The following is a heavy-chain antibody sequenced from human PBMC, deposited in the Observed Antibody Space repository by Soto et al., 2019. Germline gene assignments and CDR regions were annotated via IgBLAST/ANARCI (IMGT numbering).Heavy chain of an antibody. V-gene: IGHV1-69*06. D-gene: IGHD3-3*01. J-gene: IGHJ6*02. CDR3: ARKSRFYYGLDV. CDR1: GGTFSSYT. Sequence: QVQLVQSGAEVRKPGSSVKVSCKASGGTFSSYTVYWVRQAPGQGLEWMGGIIPFFGTSNYAQNFQDRITLTADKSTGTAYMELSSLRFEDTAIYYCARKSRFYYGLDVWGQGTTVPVSS. CDR2: IIPFFGTS.